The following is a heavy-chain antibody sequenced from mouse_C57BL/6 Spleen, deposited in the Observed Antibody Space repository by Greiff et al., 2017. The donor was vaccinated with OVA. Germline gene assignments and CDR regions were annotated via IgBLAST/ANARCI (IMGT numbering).Heavy chain of an antibody. CDR2: IYPGDGDT. J-gene: IGHJ2*01. D-gene: IGHD1-1*02. CDR3: ARERCGNLHYFDV. V-gene: IGHV1-80*01. CDR1: GYAFSSYW. Sequence: VQLQESGAELVKPGASVKISCKASGYAFSSYWMNWVKQRPGKGLEWIGQIYPGDGDTNYNGKFKDKATLTTDKSSSTAYVQLNRLTSEDSAVYFCARERCGNLHYFDVWGQGTTLTVSS.